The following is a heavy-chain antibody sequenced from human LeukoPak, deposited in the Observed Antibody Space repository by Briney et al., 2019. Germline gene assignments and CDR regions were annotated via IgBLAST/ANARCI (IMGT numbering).Heavy chain of an antibody. J-gene: IGHJ3*02. V-gene: IGHV4-59*01. D-gene: IGHD2-21*02. CDR2: IYYSGST. Sequence: SETLSLTCTISGGSISRYYWSWIRQPPGKGLEWIGYIYYSGSTNYSPSLKSRVTISLDTSKNQFSLKLNSVTAADTAVYYCARDCGGDCSYAFDIWGQGTMVTVSS. CDR1: GGSISRYY. CDR3: ARDCGGDCSYAFDI.